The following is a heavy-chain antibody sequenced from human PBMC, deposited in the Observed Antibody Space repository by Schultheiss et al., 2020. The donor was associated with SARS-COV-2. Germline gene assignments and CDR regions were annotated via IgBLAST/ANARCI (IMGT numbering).Heavy chain of an antibody. CDR1: GGSISSGGYY. CDR3: ARDRVVATIRGTNYYYYGMDV. CDR2: IYYSGST. V-gene: IGHV4-31*03. D-gene: IGHD5-12*01. Sequence: SETLSLTCTVSGGSISSGGYYWGWIRQHPGKGLEWIGYIYYSGSTYYNPSLKSRVTISVDTSKNQFSLKLSSVTAADTAVYYCARDRVVATIRGTNYYYYGMDVWGQGTTVTVSS. J-gene: IGHJ6*02.